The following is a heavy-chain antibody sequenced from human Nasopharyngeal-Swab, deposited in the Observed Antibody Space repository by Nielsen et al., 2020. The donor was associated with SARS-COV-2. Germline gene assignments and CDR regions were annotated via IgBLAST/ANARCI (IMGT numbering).Heavy chain of an antibody. D-gene: IGHD2-15*01. CDR3: TRGSNLVVAVADY. CDR2: INADGSDK. V-gene: IGHV3-74*01. J-gene: IGHJ4*02. CDR1: GFTFSVYW. Sequence: GESLKISCAASGFTFSVYWIHWVRQAPGKGLVYVAGINADGSDKRYADSVKGRFTISRDNAKSTAFLEMNSLSADETAVYYCTRGSNLVVAVADYWGQGTLGTLSS.